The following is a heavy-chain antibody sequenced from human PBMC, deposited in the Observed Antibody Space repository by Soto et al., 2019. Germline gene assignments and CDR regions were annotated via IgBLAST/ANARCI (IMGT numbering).Heavy chain of an antibody. D-gene: IGHD3-22*01. V-gene: IGHV3-73*01. CDR2: IRDRAYNYAT. CDR1: GFVFKDSS. CDR3: TRLISAAQDY. Sequence: EVLLVESGGGLVQPGGSLKLSCAASGFVFKDSSIHWVRQASGKGLEWVGRIRDRAYNYATSYDASVKGRFTISRDDSSNTAFLQMNSLKTEDTAIYYCTRLISAAQDYWGQGTRVTVSS. J-gene: IGHJ4*02.